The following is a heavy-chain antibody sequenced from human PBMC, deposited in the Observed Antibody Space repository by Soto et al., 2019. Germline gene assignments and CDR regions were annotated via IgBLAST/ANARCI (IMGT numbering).Heavy chain of an antibody. D-gene: IGHD3-3*01. V-gene: IGHV6-1*01. CDR1: GDSVSSNSAA. CDR3: ARHYDFWSGYSNPLDAFDI. J-gene: IGHJ3*02. Sequence: SQTLSLTCAISGDSVSSNSAAWNCIRQSPSRGLEWLGRTYYRSKWYNDYAVSVKSRITINPDTSKNQFSLQLNSVTPEDTAVYYCARHYDFWSGYSNPLDAFDIWGQGTMVTVSS. CDR2: TYYRSKWYN.